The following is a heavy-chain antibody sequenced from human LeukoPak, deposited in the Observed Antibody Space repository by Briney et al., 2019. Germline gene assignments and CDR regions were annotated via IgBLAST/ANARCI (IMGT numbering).Heavy chain of an antibody. CDR1: GVSISSSNW. J-gene: IGHJ4*02. D-gene: IGHD6-19*01. Sequence: SGTLSLTCAVSGVSISSSNWWSWVRQPPGQGLGWIGEIYHSGSTNYNPSLKSRFTISVDKSKNQFSLKLSSVTAADTAVYYCASLVAVAEGPFDYWGQGTLVTVSS. V-gene: IGHV4-4*02. CDR2: IYHSGST. CDR3: ASLVAVAEGPFDY.